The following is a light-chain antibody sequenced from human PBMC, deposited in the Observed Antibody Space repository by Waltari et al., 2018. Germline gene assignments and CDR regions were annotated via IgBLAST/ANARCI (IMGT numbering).Light chain of an antibody. CDR2: VAS. CDR3: QHFNSYPLT. Sequence: DIQMTQSPSSLSAYVGDRVTITCQASHDISNCLNWYQQKPGKAPKLLITVASTLQSDVPSRFSGSGSGTEFTLTISSLQPEDFATYYCQHFNSYPLTFGGGSKVDVK. CDR1: HDISNC. V-gene: IGKV1-9*01. J-gene: IGKJ4*01.